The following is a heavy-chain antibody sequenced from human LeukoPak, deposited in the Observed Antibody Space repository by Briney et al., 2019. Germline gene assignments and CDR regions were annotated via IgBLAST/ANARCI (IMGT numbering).Heavy chain of an antibody. CDR2: ISTSGANT. J-gene: IGHJ4*02. V-gene: IGHV3-23*01. CDR1: GFTFSSYE. D-gene: IGHD2-15*01. CDR3: AKDRGYCSGGSCYFDY. Sequence: GESLRLSCAASGFTFSSYEMNWVRQAPGKGLEWVSAISTSGANTYYADSVKGRFNISRDNSKDTLCLQMSRLRAEDTAVYYCAKDRGYCSGGSCYFDYWGQGTLVTVSS.